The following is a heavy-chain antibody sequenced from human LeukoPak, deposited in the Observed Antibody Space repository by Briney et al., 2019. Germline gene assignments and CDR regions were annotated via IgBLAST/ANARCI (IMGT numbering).Heavy chain of an antibody. V-gene: IGHV3-53*05. D-gene: IGHD6-19*01. Sequence: GGSLRLSCAASGFSVSSNYMSWVRQAPGKGLEWVSVIYSGGSTYYADSVKGRFTISRDNSKNTLYLQMNSLRAEDTAVYYCAREENSSGWPFDPWGQGTLVTVSS. CDR2: IYSGGST. CDR1: GFSVSSNY. J-gene: IGHJ5*02. CDR3: AREENSSGWPFDP.